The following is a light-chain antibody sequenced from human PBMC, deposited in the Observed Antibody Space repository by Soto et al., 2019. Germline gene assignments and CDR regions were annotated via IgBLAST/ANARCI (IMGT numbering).Light chain of an antibody. CDR2: GAS. CDR1: QTITSY. J-gene: IGKJ4*01. V-gene: IGKV1-39*01. Sequence: DIKMTQSPSSLSASVGDRVTITCRASQTITSYLNWYQQKAGKAPKLLIYGASSLQGGVQSRFSGSGSGTDFTLTISSLQPEDRATYYCQQSFTVPLTFGGGTKVEI. CDR3: QQSFTVPLT.